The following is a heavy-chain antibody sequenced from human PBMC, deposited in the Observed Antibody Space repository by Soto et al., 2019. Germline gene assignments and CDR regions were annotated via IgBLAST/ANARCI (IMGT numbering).Heavy chain of an antibody. CDR1: GYSFTSCA. J-gene: IGHJ4*02. D-gene: IGHD2-21*02. V-gene: IGHV1-3*01. CDR2: INPGDGNT. CDR3: ARRDGMTLTTILDY. Sequence: ASVKVSCKASGYSFTSCAIHWVRQAPGQRLEWMGWINPGDGNTVYSQKFQGRITISRDTSATTAYMDLSSLRSEDTAVYYCARRDGMTLTTILDYWGQGTLVTVSS.